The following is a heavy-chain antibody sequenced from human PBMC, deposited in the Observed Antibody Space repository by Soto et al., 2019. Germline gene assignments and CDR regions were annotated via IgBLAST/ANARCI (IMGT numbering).Heavy chain of an antibody. Sequence: PWGSLRLSCAASGSTFIDYYIIFIRQAPGKGLEWVSYISTSTGYTNYADSVKGRFTISRDNAKNSLYLQMNSLRAEDTAVYYCARRPAAGNWFDLWGQGTQVTVSS. J-gene: IGHJ5*02. CDR1: GSTFIDYY. CDR2: ISTSTGYT. D-gene: IGHD2-2*01. CDR3: ARRPAAGNWFDL. V-gene: IGHV3-11*06.